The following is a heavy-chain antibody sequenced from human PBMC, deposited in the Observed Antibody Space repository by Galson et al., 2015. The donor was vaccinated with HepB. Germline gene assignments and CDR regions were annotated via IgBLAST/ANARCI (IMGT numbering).Heavy chain of an antibody. CDR2: IGSKANSYAT. V-gene: IGHV3-73*01. CDR3: TRLGDLSGYSSL. D-gene: IGHD6-13*01. Sequence: SLRLSCAVSGFTFNRYGMHWVRQAPGKGLEWVGRIGSKANSYATAYAASVKGRFTISRDDSKNTAYMQMSSLKTEDTAVYYCTRLGDLSGYSSLWGQGTLVTVSS. J-gene: IGHJ4*02. CDR1: GFTFNRYG.